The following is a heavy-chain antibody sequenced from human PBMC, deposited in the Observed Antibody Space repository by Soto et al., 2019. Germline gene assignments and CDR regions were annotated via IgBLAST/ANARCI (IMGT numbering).Heavy chain of an antibody. D-gene: IGHD5-18*01. CDR2: IWHDGSTT. Sequence: QEQLVESGGGVVQPGRSLRLSCAASGFSVSSYAMHWVRQAPGKGLEWVALIWHDGSTTSYADSVKGRFTISRDNSKNTHYLQMNNLRAEDTAVYYCARDVETTKANYYYYGMDVWGRGTPVTVSS. CDR3: ARDVETTKANYYYYGMDV. J-gene: IGHJ6*02. V-gene: IGHV3-33*01. CDR1: GFSVSSYA.